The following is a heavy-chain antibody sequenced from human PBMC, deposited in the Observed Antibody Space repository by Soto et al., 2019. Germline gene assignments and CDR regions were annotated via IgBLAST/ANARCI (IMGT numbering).Heavy chain of an antibody. CDR1: GFTFSNYG. CDR2: ISYHGRDK. V-gene: IGHV3-30*18. Sequence: QVQLVESGGGVVQPGRSLRLSCAASGFTFSNYGMHWVRQAPGKGLEWVAVISYHGRDKYYAVSVKGRFTISRDNSKNTLYLEMNSLRAEDTAVYYCAKDHLMTTVNTVGYWGQGTLVTVSS. D-gene: IGHD4-17*01. CDR3: AKDHLMTTVNTVGY. J-gene: IGHJ1*01.